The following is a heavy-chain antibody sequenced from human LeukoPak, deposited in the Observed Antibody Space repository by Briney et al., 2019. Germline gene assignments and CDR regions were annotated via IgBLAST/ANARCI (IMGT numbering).Heavy chain of an antibody. D-gene: IGHD2-2*01. V-gene: IGHV1-46*01. Sequence: ASVKVSCRASGYTFTNYYIHWVRQAPGQGLEWMGIISPSGGSTSYAQKFQDRVTMTSDTSTSTVYMELSSLRSEDTAVYYCARDLYCSSTSCYASNYYYGMDVWGQGTTVTVSS. J-gene: IGHJ6*02. CDR2: ISPSGGST. CDR3: ARDLYCSSTSCYASNYYYGMDV. CDR1: GYTFTNYY.